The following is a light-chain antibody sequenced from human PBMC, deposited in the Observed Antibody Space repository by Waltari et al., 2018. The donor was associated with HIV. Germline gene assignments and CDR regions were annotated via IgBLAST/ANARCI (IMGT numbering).Light chain of an antibody. Sequence: HSVLTQPPSASGTSGQTVLISCSANGSYFGTHSLTWYQHLPGATPKLVIYNNDQRPSGVPDRFSGSKSATSASLAITGVQSGDEGDYYCATWDDTLVTLVFGSGTRVVV. J-gene: IGLJ1*01. CDR3: ATWDDTLVTLV. CDR2: NND. CDR1: GSYFGTHS. V-gene: IGLV1-44*01.